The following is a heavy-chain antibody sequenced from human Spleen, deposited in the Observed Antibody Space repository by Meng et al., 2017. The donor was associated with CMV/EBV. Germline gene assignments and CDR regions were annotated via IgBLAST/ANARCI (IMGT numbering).Heavy chain of an antibody. CDR1: GFTCSRYS. CDR2: ISSSSSYI. Sequence: LSCAASGFTCSRYSMNWVRQAPGKGLEWVSSISSSSSYIYYADSVKGRFTISRDNAKNSLYLQMNSLRAEDTAVYYCAAGYQLLNFDYWGQGTLVTVSS. J-gene: IGHJ4*02. V-gene: IGHV3-21*01. CDR3: AAGYQLLNFDY. D-gene: IGHD2-2*01.